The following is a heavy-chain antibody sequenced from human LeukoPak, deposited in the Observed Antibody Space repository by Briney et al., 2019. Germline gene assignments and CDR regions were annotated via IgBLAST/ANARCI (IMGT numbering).Heavy chain of an antibody. CDR1: GYTFTSYD. CDR3: ARDSRYYYDSSGYSHGAYDY. J-gene: IGHJ4*02. CDR2: MNPNSGNT. D-gene: IGHD3-22*01. V-gene: IGHV1-8*03. Sequence: ASVKVSCKASGYTFTSYDINWVRQATGQGLEWMGWMNPNSGNTGYAQKFQGRVTITRNTSISTAYMELSSLRSEDTAVYYCARDSRYYYDSSGYSHGAYDYWGQGTLVTVSS.